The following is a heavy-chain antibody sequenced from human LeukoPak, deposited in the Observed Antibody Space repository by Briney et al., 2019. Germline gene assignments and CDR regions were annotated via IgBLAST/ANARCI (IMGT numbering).Heavy chain of an antibody. V-gene: IGHV3-23*01. CDR2: ISGSGGST. D-gene: IGHD3-22*01. CDR1: GFTFSSHW. J-gene: IGHJ4*02. CDR3: AKDIYYDSSGPDY. Sequence: GGSLRLSCAASGFTFSSHWMHWVRQAPGKGLEWVSAISGSGGSTYYADSVKGRFTISRDNSKNTLYLQMNSLRAEDTAVYYCAKDIYYDSSGPDYWGQGTLVTVSS.